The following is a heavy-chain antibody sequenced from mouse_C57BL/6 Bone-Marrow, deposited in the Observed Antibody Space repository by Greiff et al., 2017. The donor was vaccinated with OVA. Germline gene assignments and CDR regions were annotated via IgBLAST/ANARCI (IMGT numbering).Heavy chain of an antibody. V-gene: IGHV1-81*01. D-gene: IGHD1-1*01. J-gene: IGHJ1*03. Sequence: QVQLKQSGAELARPGASVKLSCKASSYTFTSYGISWVKQRTGQGLEWIGEIYPRSGNTYYNEKFKGKATLTADKSSSTAYMELRSLTSEDSAVYFCARWGYYGSSPYWYFDVWGTGTTVTVSS. CDR1: SYTFTSYG. CDR2: IYPRSGNT. CDR3: ARWGYYGSSPYWYFDV.